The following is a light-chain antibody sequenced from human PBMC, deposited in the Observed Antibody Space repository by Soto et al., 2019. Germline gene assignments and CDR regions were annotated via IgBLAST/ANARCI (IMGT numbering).Light chain of an antibody. J-gene: IGLJ2*01. V-gene: IGLV2-14*03. CDR3: TSGTTSTTII. Sequence: QSVLNQPASVSGSPGQSITISCTGTSSDIGAYNFVSWYQQHPGKAPKLMLYDVNIRPSGVSNRFSGSQSGNTASLTISGLRAKNEPDYNCTSGTTSTTIIFGGGT. CDR1: SSDIGAYNF. CDR2: DVN.